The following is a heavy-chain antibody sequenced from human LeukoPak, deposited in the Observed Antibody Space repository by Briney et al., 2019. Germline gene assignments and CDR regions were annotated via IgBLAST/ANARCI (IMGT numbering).Heavy chain of an antibody. CDR3: ARDVKVDTAMVPGY. CDR1: GFTFSSYS. J-gene: IGHJ4*02. V-gene: IGHV3-21*01. D-gene: IGHD5-18*01. CDR2: ISSSSSYI. Sequence: GGSLRLSCAASGFTFSSYSMNWVRQAPEKGLEWVSSISSSSSYIYYADSVKGRFTISRDNARNSLYLQMNSLRAEDTAVYYCARDVKVDTAMVPGYWGQGTLVTVSS.